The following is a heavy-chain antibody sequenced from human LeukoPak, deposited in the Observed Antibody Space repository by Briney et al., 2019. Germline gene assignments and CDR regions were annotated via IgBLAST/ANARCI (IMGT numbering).Heavy chain of an antibody. CDR1: GFTFSSYA. D-gene: IGHD2-15*01. V-gene: IGHV3-23*01. CDR3: AKGCRYCSGGSCQVYWYFDL. J-gene: IGHJ2*01. Sequence: PGGSLRLSCAASGFTFSSYAMSWVRQAPGKGLEWVSAISGSGGSTYYADSVKGRFPISRDNSKNTLYLQMNSLRAEDTAVYYCAKGCRYCSGGSCQVYWYFDLWGRGTLVTVSS. CDR2: ISGSGGST.